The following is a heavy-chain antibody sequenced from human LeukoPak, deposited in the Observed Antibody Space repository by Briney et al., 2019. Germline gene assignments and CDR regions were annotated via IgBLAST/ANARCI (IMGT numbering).Heavy chain of an antibody. CDR3: ARDLTAGGAFDI. D-gene: IGHD6-13*01. CDR1: TFTVSSNY. V-gene: IGHV3-53*01. J-gene: IGHJ3*02. CDR2: IYSGGST. Sequence: GGSLRLSCAASTFTVSSNYMSWVRQAPGKGLEWVSVIYSGGSTYYADSVKGRFTISRDNSKNTLFLQMNSLRAEDTAVYYCARDLTAGGAFDIWGQGTMVTVSS.